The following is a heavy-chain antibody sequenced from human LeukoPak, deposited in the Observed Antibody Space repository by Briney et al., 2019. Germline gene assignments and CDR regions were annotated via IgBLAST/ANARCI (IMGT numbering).Heavy chain of an antibody. Sequence: GGSLRLSCVVFGFSVSSNYMSWVRQAPGKGLEWVSVIYSDGSTYYADSVRGRFTISRDNSKNTLYLQMNSLRAEDTAVYYCARGEDTYYDSSGYYDYWGQGTLVTVSS. CDR2: IYSDGST. D-gene: IGHD3-22*01. CDR1: GFSVSSNY. CDR3: ARGEDTYYDSSGYYDY. J-gene: IGHJ4*02. V-gene: IGHV3-66*01.